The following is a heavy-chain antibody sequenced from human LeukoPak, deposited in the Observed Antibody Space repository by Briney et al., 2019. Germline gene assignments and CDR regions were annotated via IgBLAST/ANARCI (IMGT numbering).Heavy chain of an antibody. D-gene: IGHD3-22*01. CDR1: GGTFSSYA. V-gene: IGHV1-69*05. Sequence: SVKVSCKASGGTFSSYAISWARQAPGQGLEWMGGIIPIFGTANYAQKFQGRVTITTDESTSTAYMELSSLRSEDTAVYYCARNIYYDRTPPRGTYNWFDPWGQGTLVTVSS. CDR2: IIPIFGTA. CDR3: ARNIYYDRTPPRGTYNWFDP. J-gene: IGHJ5*02.